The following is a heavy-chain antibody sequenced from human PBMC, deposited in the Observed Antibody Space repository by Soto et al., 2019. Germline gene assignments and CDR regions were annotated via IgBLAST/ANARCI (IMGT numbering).Heavy chain of an antibody. CDR3: ARGPYNDFWSGYYTGYYMDV. D-gene: IGHD3-3*01. CDR1: GYTFTSYG. V-gene: IGHV1-18*01. J-gene: IGHJ6*03. CDR2: ISAYNGNT. Sequence: AAVKVSCKASGYTFTSYGISWVRQAPGQGLEWMGWISAYNGNTNYAQKLQGRVTMTTDTSTSTAYMELRSLRSDDTAVYYCARGPYNDFWSGYYTGYYMDVWGKGTTVTVSS.